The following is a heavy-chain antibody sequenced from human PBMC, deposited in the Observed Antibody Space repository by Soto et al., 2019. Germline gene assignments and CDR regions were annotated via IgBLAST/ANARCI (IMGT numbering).Heavy chain of an antibody. Sequence: QITLKESGPTLVKATQTLTLTCTFSGFSLSTSGVGVGWIRQPPGKALEWLALIYWDDDKFYSPSLKSRLTITKDTTKNQVLHTMTSMDPVHTATYHSAHIHYYGSGGFLLAPTNCFDPWGQGTLVTVCS. D-gene: IGHD3-10*01. CDR1: GFSLSTSGVG. CDR2: IYWDDDK. V-gene: IGHV2-5*02. CDR3: AHIHYYGSGGFLLAPTNCFDP. J-gene: IGHJ5*02.